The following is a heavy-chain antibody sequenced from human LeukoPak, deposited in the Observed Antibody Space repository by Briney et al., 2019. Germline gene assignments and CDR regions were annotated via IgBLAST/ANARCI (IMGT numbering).Heavy chain of an antibody. CDR3: ARGAPIAAAAEFDY. CDR2: INHSGST. J-gene: IGHJ4*02. Sequence: SETLSLTCAVYGGSFSGYYWSWIRQPPGKGLEWIGEINHSGSTNYNPSLKSRVTISVDTSENQFSLKLSSVTAADTAVYYCARGAPIAAAAEFDYWGQGTLVTVSS. CDR1: GGSFSGYY. V-gene: IGHV4-34*01. D-gene: IGHD6-13*01.